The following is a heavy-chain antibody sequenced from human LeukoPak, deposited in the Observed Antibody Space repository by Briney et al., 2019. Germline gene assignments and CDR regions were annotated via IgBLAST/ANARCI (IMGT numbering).Heavy chain of an antibody. CDR2: ISTTGGIT. D-gene: IGHD2-2*01. V-gene: IGHV3-23*01. CDR1: GFTFSSYA. J-gene: IGHJ4*02. Sequence: GGSLRLSCAASGFTFSSYAMTWVRQAPGKGREWVSTISTTGGITYYGDSVKGRFTMSRDNSKNTLNLQVNSLRAEDTAIYYCTKDVYCSSTSCSRAYDYWGQGTLVTVSS. CDR3: TKDVYCSSTSCSRAYDY.